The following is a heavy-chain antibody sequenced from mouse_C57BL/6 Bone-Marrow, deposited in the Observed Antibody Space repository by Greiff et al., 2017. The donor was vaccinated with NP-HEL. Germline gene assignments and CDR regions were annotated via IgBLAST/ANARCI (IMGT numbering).Heavy chain of an antibody. CDR3: ARRGHYYGSSFDY. V-gene: IGHV1-82*01. Sequence: VQLQQSGPELVKPGASVKISCKASGYAFSSSWMNWVKQRPGKGLEWIGRIYPGDGDTNYNGKFKGKATLTADKSSSTAYMQLSSLTSEDSAVYFCARRGHYYGSSFDYWGQGTTLTVSS. CDR2: IYPGDGDT. J-gene: IGHJ2*01. D-gene: IGHD1-1*01. CDR1: GYAFSSSW.